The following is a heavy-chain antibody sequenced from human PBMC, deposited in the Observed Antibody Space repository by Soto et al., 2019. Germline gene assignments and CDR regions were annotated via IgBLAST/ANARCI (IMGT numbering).Heavy chain of an antibody. Sequence: TLSFTFSGCSLNNARMGVSWIRQPPGKALEWLAHIFSNDEKSYSTSLKSRLTISKDTSKSQVVLTMTNMDPVDTATYYCARIRLYYGDCYFDDWGEVTPVPV. CDR3: ARIRLYYGDCYFDD. CDR2: IFSNDEK. D-gene: IGHD4-17*01. CDR1: GCSLNNARMG. J-gene: IGHJ4*02. V-gene: IGHV2-26*01.